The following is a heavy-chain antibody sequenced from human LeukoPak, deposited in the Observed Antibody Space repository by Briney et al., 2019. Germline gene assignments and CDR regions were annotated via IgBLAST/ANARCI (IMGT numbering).Heavy chain of an antibody. V-gene: IGHV6-1*01. CDR3: ARMYYDFWSGYYNYYYFIDV. D-gene: IGHD3-3*01. Sequence: SQTLSLTCAISGDSVSSNSAAWNWIRQSPSRGLEWLGRTYYRSKWYNDYAVSVKSRITINPDTSQNQFSLQLNSVTPEDTAVYYGARMYYDFWSGYYNYYYFIDVWDKGTTVTVSS. J-gene: IGHJ6*03. CDR1: GDSVSSNSAA. CDR2: TYYRSKWYN.